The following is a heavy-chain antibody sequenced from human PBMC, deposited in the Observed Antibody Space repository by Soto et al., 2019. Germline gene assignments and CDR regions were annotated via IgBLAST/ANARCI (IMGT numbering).Heavy chain of an antibody. CDR1: GDSISSGDYY. V-gene: IGHV4-30-4*01. CDR3: ARERITMVRGSNWFDH. D-gene: IGHD3-10*01. J-gene: IGHJ5*02. Sequence: PSETLSLTCTVSGDSISSGDYYWSWIRQPPGKGLEWIGYIYYSGSTYYNPSLKSRVTISVDTSKNQFSLKLSSVTAADTAVYYCARERITMVRGSNWFDHWGQGTQVTVSS. CDR2: IYYSGST.